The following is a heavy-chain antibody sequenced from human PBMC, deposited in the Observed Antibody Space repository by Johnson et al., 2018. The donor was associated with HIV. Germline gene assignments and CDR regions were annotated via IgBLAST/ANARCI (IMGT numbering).Heavy chain of an antibody. D-gene: IGHD6-13*01. V-gene: IGHV3-30*03. Sequence: QVQLVESGGGVVQPGRSLRLSCAASGLTFSNYGMHWVLQAPGKGLEWVAFISYDGSNKYYADSVKGRFTISRDNSMNTLYLQMNSLRAEDTAVYYCARDSPTGAAAGTGVAFDMWGQGTMVTVSS. CDR2: ISYDGSNK. CDR3: ARDSPTGAAAGTGVAFDM. J-gene: IGHJ3*02. CDR1: GLTFSNYG.